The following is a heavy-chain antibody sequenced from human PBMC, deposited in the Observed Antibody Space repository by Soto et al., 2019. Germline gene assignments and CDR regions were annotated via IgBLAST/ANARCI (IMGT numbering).Heavy chain of an antibody. CDR1: GYTLTELS. J-gene: IGHJ6*02. Sequence: ASVKVSCKVSGYTLTELSMHWVRQAPGKGLEWMGGFDPEDGETIYAQKFQGRVTMTEDTSTDTAYMELSSLRSEDTAVYYCATTGLGYYYYYGMDVWRQGTTVTVSS. D-gene: IGHD2-8*01. CDR2: FDPEDGET. V-gene: IGHV1-24*01. CDR3: ATTGLGYYYYYGMDV.